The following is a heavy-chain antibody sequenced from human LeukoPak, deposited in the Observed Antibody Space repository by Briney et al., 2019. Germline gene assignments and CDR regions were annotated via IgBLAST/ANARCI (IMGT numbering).Heavy chain of an antibody. CDR1: GGSFSGYY. D-gene: IGHD6-13*01. Sequence: SETLSLTCAVYGGSFSGYYWSWVRQPPGKGLEWIGEINHSGSTNYNPSLKSRVTISVDTSQNQFSLKLSSVTAADTAVYYCAIFPVGIAAAGTLYWGQGTLVTVSS. CDR2: INHSGST. CDR3: AIFPVGIAAAGTLY. J-gene: IGHJ4*02. V-gene: IGHV4-34*01.